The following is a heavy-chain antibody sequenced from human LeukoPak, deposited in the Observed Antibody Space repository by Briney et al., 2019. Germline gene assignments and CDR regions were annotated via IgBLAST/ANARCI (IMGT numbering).Heavy chain of an antibody. D-gene: IGHD6-19*01. CDR2: ISSNGGST. CDR1: GFTFSNYA. Sequence: AGSLRLSCVVSGFTFSNYAMHWVRQAPGKGLEYVSAISSNGGSTYYANSVKGRFTISRDNSKNTLYLQMGSLRVEDMAVYYCARASSGWYGYWGQGTLVTVSS. CDR3: ARASSGWYGY. J-gene: IGHJ4*02. V-gene: IGHV3-64*01.